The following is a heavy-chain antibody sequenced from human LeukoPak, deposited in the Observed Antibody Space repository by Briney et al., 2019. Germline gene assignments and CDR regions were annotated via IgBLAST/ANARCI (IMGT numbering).Heavy chain of an antibody. V-gene: IGHV4-34*01. J-gene: IGHJ4*02. CDR3: ARAPYDYVWGSYRRTYDY. CDR1: GGSFSGYY. CDR2: INHSGST. Sequence: SGTLSLTCAVYGGSFSGYYWSWIRQLPGKGLEWIGEINHSGSTNYSPSLKSRVTISVDTSKNQFSLKLSSVTAADTAVYYCARAPYDYVWGSYRRTYDYWGQGTLVTVSS. D-gene: IGHD3-16*02.